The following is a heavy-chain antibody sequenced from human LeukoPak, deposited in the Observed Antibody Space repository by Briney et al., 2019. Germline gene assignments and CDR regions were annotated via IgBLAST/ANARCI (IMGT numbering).Heavy chain of an antibody. J-gene: IGHJ5*02. CDR3: ARHVHYHDFSGYLA. Sequence: SEALSLTCTVSGDSISSGNSYWGWIRQPPGEGLEWIGTIYYIGNTYYSPSLNSRVTMSVDTSKNQFSLKLTSMTAADTAVYYCARHVHYHDFSGYLAWCQGTLVTVSS. CDR1: GDSISSGNSY. D-gene: IGHD3-22*01. V-gene: IGHV4-39*01. CDR2: IYYIGNT.